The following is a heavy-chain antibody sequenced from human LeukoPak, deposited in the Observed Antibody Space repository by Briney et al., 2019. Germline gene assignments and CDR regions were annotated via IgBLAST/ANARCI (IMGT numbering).Heavy chain of an antibody. CDR2: INHSANM. V-gene: IGHV4-59*08. CDR1: GASISSYY. J-gene: IGHJ4*02. Sequence: PSETLSLTCTVSGASISSYYWSWIRQPPGKGLEWIGDINHSANMRYNPSLKSRVSLSVDTSKNQFSLRLSSVTAADTAVYYCARKRRSDYYDGSGPSGAFFDYWGQGTLVTVSS. CDR3: ARKRRSDYYDGSGPSGAFFDY. D-gene: IGHD3-22*01.